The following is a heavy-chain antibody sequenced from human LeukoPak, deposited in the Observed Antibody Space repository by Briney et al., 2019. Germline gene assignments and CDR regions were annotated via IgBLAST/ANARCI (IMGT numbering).Heavy chain of an antibody. J-gene: IGHJ3*02. CDR3: ARIGAGSPDAFDI. V-gene: IGHV4-34*01. D-gene: IGHD5-24*01. CDR1: GGSFSGYY. CDR2: INHSGST. Sequence: SETLSLTCAVYGGSFSGYYWSWIRQPPGKGLEWIGEINHSGSTNYNPSLKSRVTISVDTSKNQFSLKLSSVTAADTAVYYCARIGAGSPDAFDIWGQGTMVTVSS.